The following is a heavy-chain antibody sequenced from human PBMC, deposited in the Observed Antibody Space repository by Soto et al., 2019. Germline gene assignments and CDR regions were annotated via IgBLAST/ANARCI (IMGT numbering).Heavy chain of an antibody. J-gene: IGHJ6*02. V-gene: IGHV4-34*01. D-gene: IGHD3-16*01. CDR2: INHSGST. CDR1: VGSFSGYY. CDR3: ARCTRGLRFLRPYGRDA. Sequence: SETLSLTCAVYVGSFSGYYWSWIRQPPGQGQGWIGEINHSGSTNYNPTLTSRVTISVDTSKNQYSLKLSSVTAADTAVDYCARCTRGLRFLRPYGRDAWGQGTTGTVSS.